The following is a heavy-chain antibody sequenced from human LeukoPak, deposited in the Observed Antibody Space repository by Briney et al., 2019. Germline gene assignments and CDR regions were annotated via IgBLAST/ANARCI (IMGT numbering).Heavy chain of an antibody. V-gene: IGHV1-18*01. CDR3: ARGGGAYYYDSSGYFLRDDY. CDR1: GYTFTSYG. D-gene: IGHD3-22*01. Sequence: ASVKVSCKASGYTFTSYGISWVRQAPGQGLEWMGWISAYNGNTNYAQKLQGRVTMTTDTSKSTAYMELRSLRSDDTAVYYCARGGGAYYYDSSGYFLRDDYWGQGTLVTVSS. J-gene: IGHJ4*02. CDR2: ISAYNGNT.